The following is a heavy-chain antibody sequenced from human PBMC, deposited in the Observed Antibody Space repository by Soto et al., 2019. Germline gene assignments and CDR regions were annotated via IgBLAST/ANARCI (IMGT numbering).Heavy chain of an antibody. CDR2: IYHSGNT. CDR1: GGSINSSNW. D-gene: IGHD6-13*01. J-gene: IGHJ5*02. CDR3: AREGPATIAADLSWFDP. V-gene: IGHV4-4*02. Sequence: QVQLQESGPGLVKPSGTLSLTCAVSGGSINSSNWWTWVRQPPGKGLEWIGNIYHSGNTNYNPSLKSRLSMSVDKSTTQFSLRLSSVTAADTAIYYCAREGPATIAADLSWFDPWGQGTLVTVSS.